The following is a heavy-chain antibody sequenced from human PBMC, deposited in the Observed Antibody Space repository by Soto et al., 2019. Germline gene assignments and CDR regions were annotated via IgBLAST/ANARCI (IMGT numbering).Heavy chain of an antibody. V-gene: IGHV5-10-1*01. CDR2: IDPSDSYT. Sequence: GESLKISCKGSGYSFTSYWLSWVRQMPGKGLEWMGRIDPSDSYTNYSPSFQGHVTISADKSISTAYLQWSSLKASDTAMYYCARYSSSSGPHYYYGMDVWGQGTTVTVSS. CDR3: ARYSSSSGPHYYYGMDV. J-gene: IGHJ6*02. CDR1: GYSFTSYW. D-gene: IGHD6-6*01.